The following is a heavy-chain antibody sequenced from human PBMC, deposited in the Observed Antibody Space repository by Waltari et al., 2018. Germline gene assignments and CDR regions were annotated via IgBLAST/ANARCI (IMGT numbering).Heavy chain of an antibody. J-gene: IGHJ4*02. V-gene: IGHV4-34*01. CDR2: INHSGTT. CDR1: GGSFSGYY. Sequence: QVQLQQWGAGLLKPSETLSLTCAVYGGSFSGYYWSWIRQPPGKGLEWIGEINHSGTTNNTPSLKSRVTISVDTSKNQFSLKLSSVTAADTVVYYCARGPGQLLLDYWGQGTLVTVSS. D-gene: IGHD2-2*01. CDR3: ARGPGQLLLDY.